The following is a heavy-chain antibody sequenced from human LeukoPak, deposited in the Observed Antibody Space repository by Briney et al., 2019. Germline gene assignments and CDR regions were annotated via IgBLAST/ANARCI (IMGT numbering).Heavy chain of an antibody. CDR1: GFTFTSYS. Sequence: PGGSLRLSCAASGFTFTSYSMNWVRQAPGKGLEWVSYISIGSSTIYYADSVKGRFTISRDNAKNSLYLQMNSLRAEDTAVYYCARETYSSGWYYVDYWGQGTLVTVSS. CDR2: ISIGSSTI. D-gene: IGHD6-19*01. J-gene: IGHJ4*02. CDR3: ARETYSSGWYYVDY. V-gene: IGHV3-48*04.